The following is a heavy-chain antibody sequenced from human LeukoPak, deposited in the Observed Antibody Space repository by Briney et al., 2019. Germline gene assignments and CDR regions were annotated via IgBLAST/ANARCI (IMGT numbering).Heavy chain of an antibody. Sequence: GGSLRLPCAASGFTFDDYAMHWVRQAPGKGLEWVSGISWNSGSIGYADSVKGRFTISRDNAKNSLYLQMNSLRAEDMALYYCAKGGNYYYYMDVWGKGTTVTVSS. CDR3: AKGGNYYYYMDV. D-gene: IGHD6-13*01. CDR2: ISWNSGSI. J-gene: IGHJ6*03. CDR1: GFTFDDYA. V-gene: IGHV3-9*03.